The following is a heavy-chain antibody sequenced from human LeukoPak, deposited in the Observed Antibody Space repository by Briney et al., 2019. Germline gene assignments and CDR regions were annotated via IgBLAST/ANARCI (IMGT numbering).Heavy chain of an antibody. CDR1: GFTFSSYT. J-gene: IGHJ4*03. Sequence: PGGSLRLSCAASGFTFSSYTMSWVRKAPGKGLEWISVISATGFTTYHTDSVKGRFTISRDNSKSILSLQMDGLRAEDTAIYFCTKDVQVGPTRGFFDFWGQGTLVTVSS. D-gene: IGHD1-26*01. CDR2: ISATGFTT. CDR3: TKDVQVGPTRGFFDF. V-gene: IGHV3-23*01.